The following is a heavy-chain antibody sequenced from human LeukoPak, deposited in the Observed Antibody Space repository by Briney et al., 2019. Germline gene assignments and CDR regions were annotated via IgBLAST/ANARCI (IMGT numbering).Heavy chain of an antibody. CDR1: GGAFSSYA. CDR3: ARDQGIGDASDI. CDR2: INVILDTA. V-gene: IGHV1-69*04. J-gene: IGHJ3*02. Sequence: GASVKVSCKASGGAFSSYAISWVRQAPGQGLEWMGRINVILDTANYVQKFQGRVTITADISTSTSYMELSSLRSEDMAVYYCARDQGIGDASDIWGQGTMVTVSS.